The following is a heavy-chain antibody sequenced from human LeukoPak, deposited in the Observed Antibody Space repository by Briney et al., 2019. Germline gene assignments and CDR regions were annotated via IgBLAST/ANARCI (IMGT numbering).Heavy chain of an antibody. V-gene: IGHV1-69*04. Sequence: ASVKVSCKASGGTFSSYAISWVRQAPGQGLEWMGRTIPIFGIANYAQKFQGSVTITADKSTSTAYMELSSLRSEDTAVYYCARDRPHPPNAYFDYWGQGTLVTVSS. J-gene: IGHJ4*02. CDR2: TIPIFGIA. CDR3: ARDRPHPPNAYFDY. CDR1: GGTFSSYA.